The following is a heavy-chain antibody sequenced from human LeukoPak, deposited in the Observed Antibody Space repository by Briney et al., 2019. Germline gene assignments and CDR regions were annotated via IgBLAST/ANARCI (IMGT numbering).Heavy chain of an antibody. V-gene: IGHV3-11*01. CDR1: GFTFSDYY. CDR2: ISSSGSTI. CDR3: ARERDIYATVYYYYYMDV. D-gene: IGHD5/OR15-5a*01. Sequence: GGSLRLSCAASGFTFSDYYMSWIRQAPGKGLEWVSYISSSGSTIYYADSVKGRFTISRDNAKNSLYLQMNSLRAEDTAVYYCARERDIYATVYYYYYMDVWGKGTTVTVSS. J-gene: IGHJ6*03.